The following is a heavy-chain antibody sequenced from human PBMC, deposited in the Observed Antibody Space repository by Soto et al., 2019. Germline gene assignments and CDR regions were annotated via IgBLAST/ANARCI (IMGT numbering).Heavy chain of an antibody. CDR2: IGWDDDK. CDR1: GFSLSTSGMC. CDR3: TRSPLIQRTSYNYYGMDV. V-gene: IGHV2-70*01. Sequence: SGPTLVNPTQTLTLTCTFSGFSLSTSGMCVSWIRQPPGKALEWLALIGWDDDKYYSTSLKTRLTISKDTSKNQVVLTMTNMDPGDTATFYCTRSPLIQRTSYNYYGMDVWGEGTTVTVSS. D-gene: IGHD5-18*01. J-gene: IGHJ6*04.